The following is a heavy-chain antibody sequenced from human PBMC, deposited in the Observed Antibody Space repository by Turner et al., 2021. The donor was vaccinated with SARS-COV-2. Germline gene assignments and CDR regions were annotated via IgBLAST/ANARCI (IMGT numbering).Heavy chain of an antibody. CDR3: ARVAGGAAAWDLDY. J-gene: IGHJ4*02. V-gene: IGHV1-18*04. Sequence: QLQLVQSGAEVQTPGASVKVSCKASGYTFTSYGISWVRQAPGQGLEWMGWISAYNGNTNDAQKLQGRVTMTTETSTSTAYMELRSLRADDTAVYYCARVAGGAAAWDLDYWGQGTLVTVSS. CDR1: GYTFTSYG. CDR2: ISAYNGNT. D-gene: IGHD6-13*01.